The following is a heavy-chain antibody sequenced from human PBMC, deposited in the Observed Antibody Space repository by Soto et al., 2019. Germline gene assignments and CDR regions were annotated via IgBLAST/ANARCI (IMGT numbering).Heavy chain of an antibody. Sequence: QVQLVQSGAEVKKPGSSVTVSCKASGDTFSSYAISWVRQAPGQGLEWMGGIIPKFGTANSAQKFQGRVTTTAYESTSTAYMELSKLRSEDTAVYYCTRDGSGYRSRAAPMDVWGQGTTVTVSS. CDR2: IIPKFGTA. V-gene: IGHV1-69*01. CDR3: TRDGSGYRSRAAPMDV. CDR1: GDTFSSYA. D-gene: IGHD3-22*01. J-gene: IGHJ6*02.